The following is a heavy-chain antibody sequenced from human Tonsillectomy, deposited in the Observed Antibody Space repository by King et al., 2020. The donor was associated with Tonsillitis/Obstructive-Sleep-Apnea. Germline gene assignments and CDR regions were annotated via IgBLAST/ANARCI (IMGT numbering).Heavy chain of an antibody. V-gene: IGHV4-59*01. CDR2: IHYGGNT. D-gene: IGHD6-13*01. CDR3: ASRHRSAAALDY. J-gene: IGHJ4*02. CDR1: GGSISSYY. Sequence: QLQESGPGLVKPSETLSLTCTVSGGSISSYYWSWIRQPPGKGLVWIGYIHYGGNTKYNSSLESRLTISVDTSSNQISLKLTSVTSAHTAVYYCASRHRSAAALDYWGQATLVIVSS.